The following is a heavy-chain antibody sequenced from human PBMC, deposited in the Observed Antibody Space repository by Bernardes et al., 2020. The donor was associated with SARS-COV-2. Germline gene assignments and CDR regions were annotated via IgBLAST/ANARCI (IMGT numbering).Heavy chain of an antibody. CDR1: GGSISSSSYY. CDR3: ARLGGTYGGFFDY. V-gene: IGHV4-39*01. D-gene: IGHD5-12*01. J-gene: IGHJ4*02. Sequence: ETLSLTCTVSGGSISSSSYYWGWIRQPPGKGLEWIGSIYYSGSTYYNPSLKSRVTISVDTSKNQFSLKLSSVTAADTAVYYCARLGGTYGGFFDYWGQGTLVTVSS. CDR2: IYYSGST.